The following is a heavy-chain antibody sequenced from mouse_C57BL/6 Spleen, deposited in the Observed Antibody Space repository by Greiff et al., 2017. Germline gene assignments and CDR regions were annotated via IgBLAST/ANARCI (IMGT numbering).Heavy chain of an antibody. D-gene: IGHD2-3*01. V-gene: IGHV1-26*01. Sequence: EVQLQQSGPELVKPGASVKISCKASGYTFTDYYMNWVKQSHGKSLEWIGDINPNNGGTSYNQKFKGKATLTVDKSSSTAYMELRSLTSEDSAVYDCARGLYDGYYPLFDYWGQGTTLTVSS. J-gene: IGHJ2*01. CDR2: INPNNGGT. CDR1: GYTFTDYY. CDR3: ARGLYDGYYPLFDY.